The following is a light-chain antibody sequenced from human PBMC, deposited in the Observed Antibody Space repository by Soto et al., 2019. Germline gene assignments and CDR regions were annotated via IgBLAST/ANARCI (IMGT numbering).Light chain of an antibody. J-gene: IGKJ2*01. Sequence: ERVMTQSPATLSVSPGERATLSCRASQSVASHIAWYQHKPGQAPRLLIYGASTRATGVPARFSGSGSGTEFTLTISSLQSEDFAVYYCQHYNNWPYTFGQGTRLEI. CDR3: QHYNNWPYT. CDR2: GAS. CDR1: QSVASH. V-gene: IGKV3-15*01.